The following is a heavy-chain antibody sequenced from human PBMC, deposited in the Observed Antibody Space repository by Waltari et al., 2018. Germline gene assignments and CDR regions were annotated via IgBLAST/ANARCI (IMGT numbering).Heavy chain of an antibody. CDR2: VSPEDEET. D-gene: IGHD2-15*01. CDR3: ATGLSVVVGFDY. CDR1: GYTLPELS. Sequence: QVQLVQSGAEVKKPGASVKVSCKVSGYTLPELSIDWVRQAPGKGLEWMGTVSPEDEETIFAQKFQGRVTMTEDTSTDTAYMELSSLRSEDTAVYYCATGLSVVVGFDYWGQGTLVTVSS. J-gene: IGHJ4*02. V-gene: IGHV1-24*01.